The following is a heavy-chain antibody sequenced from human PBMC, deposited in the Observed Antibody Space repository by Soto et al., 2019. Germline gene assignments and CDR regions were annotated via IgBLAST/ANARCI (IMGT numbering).Heavy chain of an antibody. D-gene: IGHD3-3*01. J-gene: IGHJ6*02. CDR1: GFTFSSYG. CDR2: ISYDGSNK. CDR3: AKDRFPGDFTISLMDV. V-gene: IGHV3-30*18. Sequence: QPGGSLRLSCAASGFTFSSYGMHWVRQAPGKGLEWVAVISYDGSNKYYADSVKGRFTISRDNSKNTLYLQMNSLRAEDTAVYYCAKDRFPGDFTISLMDVWGQGTTVTVSS.